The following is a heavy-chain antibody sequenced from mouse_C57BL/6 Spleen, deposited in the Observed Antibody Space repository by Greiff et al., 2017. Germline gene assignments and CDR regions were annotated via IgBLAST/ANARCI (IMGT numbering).Heavy chain of an antibody. V-gene: IGHV1-26*01. J-gene: IGHJ3*01. Sequence: VQLQQSGPELVKPGASVKISCKASGYTFTDYYMNWVKQSHGKSLEWIGDINPNNGGTSYNQKFKGKATLTVDKSSSTAYMELRSLTSEDSAVYYCAREEKAYWGRGTLVTVSA. CDR2: INPNNGGT. CDR3: AREEKAY. CDR1: GYTFTDYY.